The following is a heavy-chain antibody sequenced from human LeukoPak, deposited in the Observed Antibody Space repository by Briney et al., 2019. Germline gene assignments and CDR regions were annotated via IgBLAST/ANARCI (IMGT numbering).Heavy chain of an antibody. Sequence: SETLSLTCTVSGGSISSGGYYWSWIRQHPGKGPEWIGYINYSGSTYYKPSLKSRVTISVDTSKNQFSLKLSSVTAADTAVYYCARQNYDFWSGYYTYYYFDYWGQGTLVTVSS. J-gene: IGHJ4*02. D-gene: IGHD3-3*01. CDR3: ARQNYDFWSGYYTYYYFDY. V-gene: IGHV4-31*03. CDR1: GGSISSGGYY. CDR2: INYSGST.